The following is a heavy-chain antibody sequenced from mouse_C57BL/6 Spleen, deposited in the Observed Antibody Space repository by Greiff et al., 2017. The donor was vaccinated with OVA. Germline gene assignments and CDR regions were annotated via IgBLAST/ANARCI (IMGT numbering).Heavy chain of an antibody. D-gene: IGHD1-1*01. Sequence: EVQLQQSGPELVKPGASVKIPCKASGYTFTDYNMDWVKQSHGKSLEWIGDINPNNGGTIYNQKFKGKATLTVDTSSSTAYMVLRSLTSEDTAVDYCGRPYYDGFAYWGQGTLVTVSA. CDR3: GRPYYDGFAY. J-gene: IGHJ3*01. CDR1: GYTFTDYN. V-gene: IGHV1-18*01. CDR2: INPNNGGT.